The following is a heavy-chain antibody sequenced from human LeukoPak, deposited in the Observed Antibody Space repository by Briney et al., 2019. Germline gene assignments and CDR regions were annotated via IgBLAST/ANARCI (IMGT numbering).Heavy chain of an antibody. CDR2: MKPNSGNT. J-gene: IGHJ4*02. D-gene: IGHD6-19*01. CDR1: VYTFTSCD. Sequence: ASVKVSCKASVYTFTSCDINWVRQASRQGLEWMGWMKPNSGNTGYGQSFQGRITMTRDISIDTAYMELSNLTSEDTAIYYCKRGASGRRDNWGQGTLVTVSA. V-gene: IGHV1-8*01. CDR3: KRGASGRRDN.